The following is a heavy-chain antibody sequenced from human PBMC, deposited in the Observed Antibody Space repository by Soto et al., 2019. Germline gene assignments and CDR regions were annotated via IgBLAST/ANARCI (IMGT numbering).Heavy chain of an antibody. V-gene: IGHV1-69*13. D-gene: IGHD3-3*01. CDR1: GVTFSSYA. Sequence: SVKVSCKASGVTFSSYAISWVRQAPGQGLEWMGGIIPIFGTANYAQKFQGRVTITADESTSTAYMELSSLRSEDTAVYYCASHRYYDFWSGYYSPAYYYGMDVWGQGTTVTVSS. CDR2: IIPIFGTA. CDR3: ASHRYYDFWSGYYSPAYYYGMDV. J-gene: IGHJ6*02.